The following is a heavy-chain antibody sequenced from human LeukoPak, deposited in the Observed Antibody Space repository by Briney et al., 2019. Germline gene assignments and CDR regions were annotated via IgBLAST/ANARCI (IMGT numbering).Heavy chain of an antibody. CDR1: GFTFSSYW. J-gene: IGHJ5*02. V-gene: IGHV3-20*04. CDR2: INWNGGRT. CDR3: AGAADNWFDP. Sequence: GGSLRLSCAASGFTFSSYWMHWVRQAPGKGLEWVSGINWNGGRTGYADSVKGRFTISRDNAKNSLYLQMNSLRAGDTGLYYCAGAADNWFDPWGQGTLVTVSS. D-gene: IGHD4-17*01.